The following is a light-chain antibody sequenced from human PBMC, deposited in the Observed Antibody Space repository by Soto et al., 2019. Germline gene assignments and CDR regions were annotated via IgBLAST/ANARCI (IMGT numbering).Light chain of an antibody. CDR3: AAWDDSLNVLV. Sequence: QLVLTQPPSVSGTPGQRVRISCSGSRSNIGINAVDWYHQLPGTAPPLLIYANNQRPSCVPDRFSGSKSGTSASLAINGRQSADEAHDYCAAWDDSLNVLVFGGGTKLTVL. CDR2: ANN. V-gene: IGLV1-44*01. J-gene: IGLJ2*01. CDR1: RSNIGINA.